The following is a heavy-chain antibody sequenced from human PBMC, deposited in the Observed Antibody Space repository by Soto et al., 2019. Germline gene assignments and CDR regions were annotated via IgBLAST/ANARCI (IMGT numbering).Heavy chain of an antibody. CDR1: GYTFTSYA. Sequence: QVQLVQSGAEVKKPGASVKVSCQASGYTFTSYAMHWVRQAPGQSLEWMGWINAGNGNTKYSQKFQGRVTITRDTAASTAYMELSSLRSEDTAVYYCARVRSIVGATTMGYWGQGTLVTVSS. J-gene: IGHJ4*02. V-gene: IGHV1-3*01. D-gene: IGHD1-26*01. CDR2: INAGNGNT. CDR3: ARVRSIVGATTMGY.